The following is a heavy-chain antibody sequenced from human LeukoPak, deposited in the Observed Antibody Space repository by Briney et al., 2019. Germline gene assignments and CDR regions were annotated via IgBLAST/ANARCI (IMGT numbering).Heavy chain of an antibody. J-gene: IGHJ3*02. D-gene: IGHD3-22*01. V-gene: IGHV3-30-3*01. CDR1: GFTFSSYA. CDR3: ARGPPMIVVVMTFDI. Sequence: GGSLRLSCAASGFTFSSYAMHWVRQAPGKGLEWVAVISYDGSNKYYADSVKGRFTISRDNSKNTLYLQMNSLRAEDTAVYYCARGPPMIVVVMTFDIWGQGTMVTVSS. CDR2: ISYDGSNK.